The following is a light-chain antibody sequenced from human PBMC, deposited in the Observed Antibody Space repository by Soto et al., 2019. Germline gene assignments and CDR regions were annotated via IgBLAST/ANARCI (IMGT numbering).Light chain of an antibody. CDR1: QSIITR. J-gene: IGKJ1*01. CDR3: QQYNSYLWT. CDR2: DAS. Sequence: DIQMTHSPSTLSASVGDRVTTTCRASQSIITRLAWYQQKPGKAPKLLIYDASSFESGVPSRFSGGGSGTEFTLTIRSLQPDDFGTYYCQQYNSYLWTFGQGTKVDIK. V-gene: IGKV1-5*01.